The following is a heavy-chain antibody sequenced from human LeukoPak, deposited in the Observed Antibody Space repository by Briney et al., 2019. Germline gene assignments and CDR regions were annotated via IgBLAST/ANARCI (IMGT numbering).Heavy chain of an antibody. V-gene: IGHV3-53*01. D-gene: IGHD3-10*01. CDR3: ARLLLNTFDY. Sequence: GGSLRLSCAASGFTFSNYWMSWVRQAPGKGLEWVSVIYSGGSTYYADSVKGRFTISRDNSKNTLYLQMNSLRAEDTAVYYCARLLLNTFDYWGQGTLVTVSS. CDR2: IYSGGST. CDR1: GFTFSNYW. J-gene: IGHJ4*02.